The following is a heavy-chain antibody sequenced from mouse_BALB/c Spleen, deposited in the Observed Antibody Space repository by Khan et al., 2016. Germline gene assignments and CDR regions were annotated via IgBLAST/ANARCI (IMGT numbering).Heavy chain of an antibody. J-gene: IGHJ3*01. D-gene: IGHD2-14*01. V-gene: IGHV3-2*02. CDR1: GYSITSDYA. CDR3: ASNGNRYERTWFAY. CDR2: ISYSGST. Sequence: EVQLQESGPGLVKPSQSLSLTCTVTGYSITSDYAWNWIRQFPGNKLEWMGYISYSGSTSYNPFLKSRISITRDTSKNQFFLQLNSVTTEDTATXYYASNGNRYERTWFAYWGQGTLVTVSA.